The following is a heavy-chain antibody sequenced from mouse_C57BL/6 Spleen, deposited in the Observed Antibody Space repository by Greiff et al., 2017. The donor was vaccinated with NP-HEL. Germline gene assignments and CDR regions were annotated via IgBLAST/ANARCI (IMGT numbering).Heavy chain of an antibody. J-gene: IGHJ2*01. CDR2: IDPENGDT. V-gene: IGHV14-4*01. CDR3: TGFTTVVAKGYYFDD. D-gene: IGHD1-1*01. Sequence: EVKLMESGAELVRPGASVKLSCTASGFNIKDDYMHWVKQRPEQGLEWIGWIDPENGDTEYASKFQGKATITADTSSNTAYLQLSSLTSEDTAVYYCTGFTTVVAKGYYFDDWGQGTTLTVSS. CDR1: GFNIKDDY.